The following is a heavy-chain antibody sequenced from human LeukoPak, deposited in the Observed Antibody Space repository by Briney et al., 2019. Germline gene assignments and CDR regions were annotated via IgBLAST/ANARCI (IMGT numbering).Heavy chain of an antibody. Sequence: SETLSLTCAVSGYSISSGYYWGWIRQPPGKGLEWIGSIYHSGSTYYNPSLKSRVTISVDTSKNQFSLKLSSVTAADTAVYYCAVSTDDYGDLISFDYWGQGTLVTVSS. D-gene: IGHD4-17*01. CDR2: IYHSGST. V-gene: IGHV4-38-2*01. J-gene: IGHJ4*02. CDR3: AVSTDDYGDLISFDY. CDR1: GYSISSGYY.